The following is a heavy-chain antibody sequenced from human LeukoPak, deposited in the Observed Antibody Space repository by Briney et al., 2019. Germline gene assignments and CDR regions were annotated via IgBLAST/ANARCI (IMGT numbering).Heavy chain of an antibody. CDR2: IKQDGSEK. J-gene: IGHJ4*02. Sequence: PGGSLRLSCAASGFTFSSYWMSWVRQAPGKGLEWVANIKQDGSEKYYVDSVKGRFTISRDNAKNSLYLQMNSLRAEDTAVYYCARDRYCSGGSCYHLGGYWGQGTLVTVSS. CDR3: ARDRYCSGGSCYHLGGY. CDR1: GFTFSSYW. V-gene: IGHV3-7*01. D-gene: IGHD2-15*01.